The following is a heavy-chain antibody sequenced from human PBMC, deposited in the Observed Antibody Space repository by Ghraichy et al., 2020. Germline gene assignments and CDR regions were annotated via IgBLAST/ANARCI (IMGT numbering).Heavy chain of an antibody. CDR3: ARKARGYSSQRVTRPPLRVWYFDL. Sequence: SQTLSLTCAVYGGSFSGYYWSWIRQPPGKGLEWIGEINHSGSTNYNPSLKSRVTISVDTSKNQFSLKLSSVTAADTAVYYCARKARGYSSQRVTRPPLRVWYFDLWGRGTLVTVSS. V-gene: IGHV4-34*01. CDR1: GGSFSGYY. D-gene: IGHD5-18*01. J-gene: IGHJ2*01. CDR2: INHSGST.